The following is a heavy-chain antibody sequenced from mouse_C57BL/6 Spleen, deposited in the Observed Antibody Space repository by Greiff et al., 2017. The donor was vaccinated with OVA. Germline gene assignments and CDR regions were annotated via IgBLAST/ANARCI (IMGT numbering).Heavy chain of an antibody. J-gene: IGHJ1*03. D-gene: IGHD1-1*01. CDR2: IHPNSGST. CDR3: ARDYDGSSYNFDV. Sequence: VQLQQPGAELVKPGASVKLSCKASGYTFTSYWMHWVKQRPGQGLEWIGMIHPNSGSTNYNEKFKSKATLTVDKSSSTAYMQLSSLTSEDSAVYYCARDYDGSSYNFDVWGTGTTVTVSS. V-gene: IGHV1-64*01. CDR1: GYTFTSYW.